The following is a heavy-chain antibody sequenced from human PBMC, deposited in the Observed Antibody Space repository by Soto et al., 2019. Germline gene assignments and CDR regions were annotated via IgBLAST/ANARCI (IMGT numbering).Heavy chain of an antibody. CDR3: AITPGRGDLYYYGMDV. J-gene: IGHJ6*02. CDR1: GGSIGSYY. D-gene: IGHD3-10*01. Sequence: SETLSLTCTVSGGSIGSYYWSWIRQPPGKGLEWIGYIYYSGNTYYNPSLKSRVTISMHTSKNQFSLHLSSVTASDTAVYYCAITPGRGDLYYYGMDVWGRGTTVTVSS. V-gene: IGHV4-59*04. CDR2: IYYSGNT.